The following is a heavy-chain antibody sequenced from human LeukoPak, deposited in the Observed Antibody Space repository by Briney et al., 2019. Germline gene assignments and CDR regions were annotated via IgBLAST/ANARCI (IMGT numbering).Heavy chain of an antibody. CDR2: ISGSGGGT. D-gene: IGHD6-13*01. Sequence: PGGSLRLSCAASGFTFVTFAMGWVRQAPGKGVEGVSTISGSGGGTYYADSVKGGFTISRDNPKHTLYLQMHSLRAEDTAVYYCAKHKGAGSRYSYSMDVWGKGATVTVSS. J-gene: IGHJ6*03. V-gene: IGHV3-23*01. CDR1: GFTFVTFA. CDR3: AKHKGAGSRYSYSMDV.